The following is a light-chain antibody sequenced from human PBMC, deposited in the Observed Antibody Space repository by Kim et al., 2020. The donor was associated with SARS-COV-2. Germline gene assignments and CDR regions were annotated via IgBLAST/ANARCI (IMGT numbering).Light chain of an antibody. J-gene: IGLJ2*01. V-gene: IGLV1-47*01. CDR1: SSNIGSNY. CDR2: RNN. Sequence: GQRVTISCSGSSSNIGSNYVYWYQQLPGTAPKLLIYRNNQRPSGVPDRFSGSKSGTSASLAISGLRSEDEADYYCAAWDDSLSGVVFSGGTKLTVL. CDR3: AAWDDSLSGVV.